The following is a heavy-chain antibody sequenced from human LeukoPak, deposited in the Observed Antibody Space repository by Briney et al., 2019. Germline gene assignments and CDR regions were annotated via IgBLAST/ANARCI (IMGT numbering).Heavy chain of an antibody. J-gene: IGHJ4*02. D-gene: IGHD3-22*01. CDR1: GGSISSGGYY. CDR3: ARDPYDADDDSGYRPFDY. V-gene: IGHV4-31*03. CDR2: IYYSGST. Sequence: SETLSLTCTVSGGSISSGGYYWSWIRQHPGKGLEWIGYIYYSGSTYYNPSLKSRVTISVDTSKNQFSLKLSSVTAADTAVYYCARDPYDADDDSGYRPFDYWGQGTLVTVSS.